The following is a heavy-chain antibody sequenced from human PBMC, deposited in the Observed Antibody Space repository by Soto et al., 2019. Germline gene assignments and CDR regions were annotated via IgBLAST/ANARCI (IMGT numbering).Heavy chain of an antibody. CDR2: ISYDGSNK. Sequence: GGSLRLSCAASGFTFSSYGMHWVRQAPGKGLEWVAVISYDGSNKYYADSVKGRFTISRDNSKNTLYLQMNSLRAEDTAVYYCAKDREGTYYDILTGYLDYWGQGTLVTVSS. V-gene: IGHV3-30*18. CDR3: AKDREGTYYDILTGYLDY. D-gene: IGHD3-9*01. CDR1: GFTFSSYG. J-gene: IGHJ4*02.